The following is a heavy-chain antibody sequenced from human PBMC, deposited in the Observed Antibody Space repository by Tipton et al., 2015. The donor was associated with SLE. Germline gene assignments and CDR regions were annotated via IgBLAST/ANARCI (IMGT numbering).Heavy chain of an antibody. CDR3: ARGNWGLNDAFDI. J-gene: IGHJ3*02. Sequence: GHVTISADKSISTAYLQMNSLRAEDTAVYYCARGNWGLNDAFDIWGQGTVVTVSS. D-gene: IGHD7-27*01. V-gene: IGHV5-10-1*01.